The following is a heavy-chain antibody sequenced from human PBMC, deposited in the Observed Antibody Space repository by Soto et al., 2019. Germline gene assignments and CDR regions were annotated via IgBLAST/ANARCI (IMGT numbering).Heavy chain of an antibody. CDR2: IIPTFGTA. J-gene: IGHJ6*02. D-gene: IGHD6-6*01. CDR3: ARLRYSSSSRASLDYYGMDV. CDR1: GGTFSSYA. V-gene: IGHV1-69*13. Sequence: SVKVSCKASGGTFSSYAISWVRQAPGQGLEWMGGIIPTFGTANYAQKFQGRVTITADESTSTAYMELSSLRSEDTAVYYCARLRYSSSSRASLDYYGMDVWGQGTTVTVSS.